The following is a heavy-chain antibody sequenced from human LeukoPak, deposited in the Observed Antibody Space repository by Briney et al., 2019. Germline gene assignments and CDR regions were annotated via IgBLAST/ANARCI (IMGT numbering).Heavy chain of an antibody. V-gene: IGHV1-69*01. CDR3: ARGDSSGYYYFDY. Sequence: ASVKVSCKASGGTFSSYAISWVRQAPGQGLEWMGGIIPIFGTANYAQKFQGRVTITADESTSTAYMELSSLRSEDTAVYYYARGDSSGYYYFDYWGQGTLVTVSS. J-gene: IGHJ4*02. D-gene: IGHD3-22*01. CDR2: IIPIFGTA. CDR1: GGTFSSYA.